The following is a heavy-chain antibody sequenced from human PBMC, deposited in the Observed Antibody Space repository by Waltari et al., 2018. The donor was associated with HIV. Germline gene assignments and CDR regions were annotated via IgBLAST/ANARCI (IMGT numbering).Heavy chain of an antibody. CDR3: ARDQDYYDSSGYTCYAFDI. J-gene: IGHJ3*02. CDR2: IYRTGTT. V-gene: IGHV4-38-2*02. CDR1: ASSISSNYY. D-gene: IGHD3-22*01. Sequence: QVQLQESGPRLVKASETLSLTCPGSASSISSNYYWGWHRQPPGKGLQWIGSIYRTGTTYYNPSLKSRVTISADLSKNQFSLKLTSVSAADTAVYYCARDQDYYDSSGYTCYAFDIWGQGTSVTVSS.